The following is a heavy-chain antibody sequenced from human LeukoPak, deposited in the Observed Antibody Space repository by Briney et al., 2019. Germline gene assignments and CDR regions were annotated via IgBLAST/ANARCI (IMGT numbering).Heavy chain of an antibody. CDR1: GFTFSSYA. J-gene: IGHJ4*02. D-gene: IGHD6-19*01. Sequence: PGGSLRLSCAASGFTFSSYAMNWVRQAPGKGLEWVSSISSSSSYIYYADSVKGRFTISRDNAKNSLYLQMNGLRAEDTAVYYCARDRQPYSSGWPIDYWGQGTLVTVSS. CDR3: ARDRQPYSSGWPIDY. CDR2: ISSSSSYI. V-gene: IGHV3-21*01.